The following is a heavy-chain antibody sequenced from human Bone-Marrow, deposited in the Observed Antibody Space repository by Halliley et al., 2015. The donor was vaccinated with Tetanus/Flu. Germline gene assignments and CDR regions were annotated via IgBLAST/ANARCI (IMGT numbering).Heavy chain of an antibody. D-gene: IGHD3-10*01. CDR1: GGSINSGDYY. CDR3: ARDPLGRGRRFFLGFDF. V-gene: IGHV4-31*03. J-gene: IGHJ4*02. CDR2: IHYSGTT. Sequence: TLSLTCTVSGGSINSGDYYWNWIRQRPGKGLEWIGYIHYSGTTHYNSSLKSRLPISIHTSKKQLSLMLSAVTAAATAIYYCARDPLGRGRRFFLGFDFRGQGTLVSVSS.